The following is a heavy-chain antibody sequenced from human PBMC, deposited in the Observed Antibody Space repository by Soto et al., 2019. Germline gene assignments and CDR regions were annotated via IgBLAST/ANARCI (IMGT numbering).Heavy chain of an antibody. Sequence: QVQLQESGPGLVKPSETLSLTCSVSGGSISSSSYYWGWIRQPPGKGLGWIGSIYYSGSTYYNPSVKRRVTMSVDTSKNRFSLRLTSVTAADTAIYCCASAMGTYYLAYWGQGPLVTVSS. CDR3: ASAMGTYYLAY. CDR1: GGSISSSSYY. D-gene: IGHD7-27*01. J-gene: IGHJ4*02. V-gene: IGHV4-39*01. CDR2: IYYSGST.